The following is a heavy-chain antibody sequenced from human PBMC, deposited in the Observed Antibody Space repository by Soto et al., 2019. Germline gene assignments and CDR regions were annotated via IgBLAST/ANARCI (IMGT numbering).Heavy chain of an antibody. J-gene: IGHJ5*02. V-gene: IGHV4-59*01. D-gene: IGHD3-22*01. CDR3: ARAYYDASGYGLDP. CDR1: GGSISSGY. Sequence: PSETLSLTCTVSGGSISSGYWSWIRQPPGKGLEWIGYIHYSDSINYNPSLKSRVIISVDTSKNQFSLSLNSVTAADTAVYYCARAYYDASGYGLDPWGQGTLVTVSS. CDR2: IHYSDSI.